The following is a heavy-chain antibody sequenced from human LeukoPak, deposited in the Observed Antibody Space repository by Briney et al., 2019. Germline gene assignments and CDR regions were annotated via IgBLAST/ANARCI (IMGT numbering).Heavy chain of an antibody. CDR2: ISGSGGST. J-gene: IGHJ5*02. D-gene: IGHD6-19*01. Sequence: PGGSLRLSCAASGFTFSSYAMSWVRQTPGKGLEWVSAISGSGGSTYYADSVKGRFTISRDSSKNTLYLQMDSLRVEDTAVYYCAKDELRVQWPFGWFDPWGQGTLVTVSS. CDR3: AKDELRVQWPFGWFDP. V-gene: IGHV3-23*01. CDR1: GFTFSSYA.